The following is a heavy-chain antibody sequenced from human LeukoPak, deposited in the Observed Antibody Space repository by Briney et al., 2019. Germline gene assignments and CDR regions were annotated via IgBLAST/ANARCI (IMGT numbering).Heavy chain of an antibody. V-gene: IGHV1-46*01. J-gene: IGHJ4*02. CDR3: ARASSWLAFDY. CDR1: VYTFTSYY. D-gene: IGHD6-19*01. Sequence: GASVNVSCKASVYTFTSYYMHWVRHAPGQGLEWMGIINPSGGSTSYPQKFQGRVTMTRDTSTSTVYMELSSLRSEDTAVYYCARASSWLAFDYWGQGTLVTVSS. CDR2: INPSGGST.